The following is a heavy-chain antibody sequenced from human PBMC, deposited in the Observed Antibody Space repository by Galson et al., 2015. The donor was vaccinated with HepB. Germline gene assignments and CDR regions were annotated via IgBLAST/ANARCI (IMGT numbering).Heavy chain of an antibody. CDR1: GFSLSTSGMC. CDR3: ARSSGQKSTMIVRFDP. D-gene: IGHD3-22*01. V-gene: IGHV2-70*11. CDR2: IDWDDDK. Sequence: PALVKPTQTLTLTCTFSGFSLSTSGMCVSWIRQPPGKALEWLARIDWDDDKYYSTSLKTRLTISKDTSKNQVVLTMTNMDPVDTATYYCARSSGQKSTMIVRFDPWGQGTLVTVSS. J-gene: IGHJ5*02.